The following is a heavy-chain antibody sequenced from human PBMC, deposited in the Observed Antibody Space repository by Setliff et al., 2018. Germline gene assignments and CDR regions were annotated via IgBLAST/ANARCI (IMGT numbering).Heavy chain of an antibody. CDR3: ARERSNIVVVPSGAKFDP. Sequence: SVKVSCKASGGTFRNYGISWVRQAPGQGLDWMGGIIPIFGTANYAQKFQGRVTITTDDSTNTAYMELSSLRSEDTAVYFCARERSNIVVVPSGAKFDPWGQGTLVTVSS. J-gene: IGHJ5*02. V-gene: IGHV1-69*05. D-gene: IGHD2-2*01. CDR1: GGTFRNYG. CDR2: IIPIFGTA.